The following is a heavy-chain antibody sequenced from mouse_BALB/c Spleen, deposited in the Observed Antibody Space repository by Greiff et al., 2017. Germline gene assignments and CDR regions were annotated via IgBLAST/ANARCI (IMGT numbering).Heavy chain of an antibody. CDR3: ARRLVTTAYYAMDY. CDR2: INPSSGYT. J-gene: IGHJ4*01. D-gene: IGHD1-2*01. Sequence: VKLQESGAELARPGASVKMSCKASGYTFTSYTMHWVKQRPGQGLEWIGYINPSSGYTNYNQKFKDKATLTADKSSSTAYMQLSSLTSEDSAVYYCARRLVTTAYYAMDYWGQGTSVTVSS. CDR1: GYTFTSYT. V-gene: IGHV1-4*01.